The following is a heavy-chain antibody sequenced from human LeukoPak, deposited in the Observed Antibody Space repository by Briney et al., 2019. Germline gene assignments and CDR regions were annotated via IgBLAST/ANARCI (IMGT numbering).Heavy chain of an antibody. CDR2: ISDSGSTI. V-gene: IGHV3-48*02. CDR1: GFTFSSYA. D-gene: IGHD1-26*01. CDR3: ARDPGSGGR. Sequence: GGSLRLSCAASGFTFSSYAMIWVRQAPGKGLEWVSYISDSGSTIYYADSVKGRFTISRDNAKNSLYLQMNSLRDGDTAVYYCARDPGSGGRWGQGTLVTVSS. J-gene: IGHJ4*02.